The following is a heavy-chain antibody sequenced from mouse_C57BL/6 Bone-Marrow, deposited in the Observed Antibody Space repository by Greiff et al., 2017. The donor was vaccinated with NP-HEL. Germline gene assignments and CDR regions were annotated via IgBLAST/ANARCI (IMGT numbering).Heavy chain of an antibody. D-gene: IGHD4-1*01. CDR2: IYPRDGSP. V-gene: IGHV1-85*01. J-gene: IGHJ4*01. CDR1: GYTFTSYD. Sequence: VQRVESGPELVKPGASVKLSCKASGYTFTSYDINWVKQRPGQGLEWIGWIYPRDGSPKYNEKFKGKATLTVDTSSSTAYMELHSLTSEDSAVYFCATKLGRAMDYWGQGTSVTVSS. CDR3: ATKLGRAMDY.